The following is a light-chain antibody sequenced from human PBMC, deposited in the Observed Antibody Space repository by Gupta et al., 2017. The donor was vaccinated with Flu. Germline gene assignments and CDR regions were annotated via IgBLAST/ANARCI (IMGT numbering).Light chain of an antibody. CDR1: QSVSSIF. Sequence: IVLTQSPGTLSLSPGEGATLSCRASQSVSSIFLAWYQQKPGQAPRLLIYGASTRATGIPDRFSGSGSGTDFTLTISRLEPEDFAVYFCQQYGRSPYTFGQGTXLEIK. J-gene: IGKJ2*01. CDR3: QQYGRSPYT. CDR2: GAS. V-gene: IGKV3-20*01.